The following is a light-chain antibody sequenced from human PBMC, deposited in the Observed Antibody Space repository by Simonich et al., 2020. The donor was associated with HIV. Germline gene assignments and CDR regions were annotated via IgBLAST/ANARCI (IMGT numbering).Light chain of an antibody. V-gene: IGKV1-5*03. J-gene: IGKJ1*01. CDR2: KAS. CDR3: QQYNTYPWT. CDR1: QSISSW. Sequence: IQMTQSPSTLSASVGDRVTITCRASQSISSWLAWYQQKPGKAPKLLIYKASSLESGVPPRFSGSGSGTEFTLTISSLQPDDFATYYCQQYNTYPWTFGQGTKVEIK.